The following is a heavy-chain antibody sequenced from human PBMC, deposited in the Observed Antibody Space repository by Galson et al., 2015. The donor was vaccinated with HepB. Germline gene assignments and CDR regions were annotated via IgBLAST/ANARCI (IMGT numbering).Heavy chain of an antibody. D-gene: IGHD3-10*01. V-gene: IGHV1-18*04. CDR2: ISAYNGNT. CDR1: GYTFTSYG. Sequence: SVKVSCKASGYTFTSYGISWVRQAPGQGLEWMGWISAYNGNTNYAQKLQGRVTMTTDTSTSTAYMELRSLRSDDTAVYYCARDPNYYGSGSYLPPDFDYWGQGTLVTVSS. J-gene: IGHJ4*02. CDR3: ARDPNYYGSGSYLPPDFDY.